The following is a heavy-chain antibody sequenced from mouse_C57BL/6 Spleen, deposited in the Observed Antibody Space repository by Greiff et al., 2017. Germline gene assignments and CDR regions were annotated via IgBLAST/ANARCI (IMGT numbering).Heavy chain of an antibody. Sequence: EVQLQQPGAELVRPGSSVKMSCKTSGYTFTSYGINWVKQRPGQGLEWIGYIYIGNGYTEYNEKFKGKATLTSDTSSSTAYMRLSSLTSEDSAMYFCAGWEEGYGLYYFDCWGQGTTLTVST. CDR2: IYIGNGYT. CDR3: AGWEEGYGLYYFDC. V-gene: IGHV1-58*01. CDR1: GYTFTSYG. D-gene: IGHD2-10*02. J-gene: IGHJ2*01.